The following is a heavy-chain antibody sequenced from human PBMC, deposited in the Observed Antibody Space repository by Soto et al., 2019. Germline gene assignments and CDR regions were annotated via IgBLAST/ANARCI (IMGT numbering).Heavy chain of an antibody. V-gene: IGHV3-21*03. CDR1: GFTVSSYS. J-gene: IGHJ6*02. D-gene: IGHD3-9*01. CDR2: ISSSSSYI. CDR3: ARDYYDILTGYLYYYYYGMDV. Sequence: GGSLRLSCAASGFTVSSYSMNWVRQAPGKGLEWVSSISSSSSYIYYADSVKGRFTISRDNAKNSLYLQMNSLRAEDTAVYYCARDYYDILTGYLYYYYYGMDVWGQGTTVTVSS.